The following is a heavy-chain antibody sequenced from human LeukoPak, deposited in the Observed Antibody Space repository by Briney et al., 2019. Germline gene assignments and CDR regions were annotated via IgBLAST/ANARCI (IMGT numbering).Heavy chain of an antibody. CDR1: GGSISSDNHY. CDR2: IYYSGTT. Sequence: PSETLSLTCTVSGGSISSDNHYWGWIRQSPGKGLEWIGSIYYSGTTYYNPSLKSRVTISVDTSKNQFSLKLSSVTAADTAVYYCGRRPLRYAFYIWGKGTRVTVSS. CDR3: GRRPLRYAFYI. J-gene: IGHJ3*02. V-gene: IGHV4-39*01.